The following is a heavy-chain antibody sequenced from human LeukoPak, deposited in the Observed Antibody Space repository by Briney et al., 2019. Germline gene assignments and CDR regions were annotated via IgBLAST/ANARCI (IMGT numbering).Heavy chain of an antibody. J-gene: IGHJ4*02. D-gene: IGHD2-21*02. CDR2: ISGSGGST. CDR1: YA. Sequence: YAMRWVRQAPGKGGEWDSAISGSGGSTYYADTVKGRFTISRDNSKNTLYLQMNSLRAEDTAVYYCARESISMVTAHLYYWGQGTLVTVSS. CDR3: ARESISMVTAHLYY. V-gene: IGHV3-23*01.